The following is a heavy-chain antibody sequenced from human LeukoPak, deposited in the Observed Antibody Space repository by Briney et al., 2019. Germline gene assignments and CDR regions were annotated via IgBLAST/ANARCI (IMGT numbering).Heavy chain of an antibody. CDR1: GGSISSSSYY. V-gene: IGHV4-39*01. CDR3: ARHYQWLAPPSDY. CDR2: IHYSGSA. D-gene: IGHD6-19*01. Sequence: PSETLSLTCTVSGGSISSSSYYWGWIRQPPGKGLEWIGSIHYSGSAYYNPSLKSRVTISVDTSKNQFSLKLNSATATDTSVYYCARHYQWLAPPSDYWGQGTLVTVSS. J-gene: IGHJ4*02.